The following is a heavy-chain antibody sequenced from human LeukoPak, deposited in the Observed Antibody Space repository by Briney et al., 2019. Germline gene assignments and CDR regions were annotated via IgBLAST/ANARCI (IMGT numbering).Heavy chain of an antibody. D-gene: IGHD3-22*01. J-gene: IGHJ6*02. Sequence: PSETLSLTCAVYGGSFSGYYWSWIRQPPGKGLEWIGEINHSGSTNYNPSLKSRVTISVDTSKNQFSLKLSSVTAADTAVYYCATDRRGSGYYFYGMDVWGQGTTVTVSS. CDR3: ATDRRGSGYYFYGMDV. V-gene: IGHV4-34*01. CDR2: INHSGST. CDR1: GGSFSGYY.